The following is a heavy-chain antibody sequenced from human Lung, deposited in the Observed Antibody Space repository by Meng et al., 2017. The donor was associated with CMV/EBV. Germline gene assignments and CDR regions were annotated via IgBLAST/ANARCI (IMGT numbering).Heavy chain of an antibody. V-gene: IGHV3-7*01. Sequence: LSLTCAASGFTFSSYWMTWVRQAPGKGLEWVANIKQDGSEKYYVESVKGRFTISRDNAKNSLYLQMNSLRVEDTAMYYCARGTAPNDYWGQGTLVTVSS. J-gene: IGHJ4*02. D-gene: IGHD2-8*02. CDR1: GFTFSSYW. CDR3: ARGTAPNDY. CDR2: IKQDGSEK.